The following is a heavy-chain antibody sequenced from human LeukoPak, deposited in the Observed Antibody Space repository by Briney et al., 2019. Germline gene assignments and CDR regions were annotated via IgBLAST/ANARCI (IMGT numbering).Heavy chain of an antibody. J-gene: IGHJ4*02. CDR3: AKGAHTMILVVVES. D-gene: IGHD3-22*01. CDR2: IVGSGGGT. V-gene: IGHV3-23*01. Sequence: PGGSLRLSCAASGFIFNIYAMNWVRQAPGKGLEWVSGIVGSGGGTYYADSVKGRFTISRDNSKNTLYLQMNSLRAEDTAVYYCAKGAHTMILVVVESWGQGTLVTVSS. CDR1: GFIFNIYA.